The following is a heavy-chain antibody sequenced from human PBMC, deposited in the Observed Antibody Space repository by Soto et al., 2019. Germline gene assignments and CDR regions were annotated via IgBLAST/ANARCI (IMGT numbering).Heavy chain of an antibody. D-gene: IGHD3-3*01. CDR3: ARNDFWSGYYWVGSFDY. J-gene: IGHJ4*02. Sequence: SVKVSCKASGGTFSSYTISWVRQAPGQGLEWMGRIIPILGIANYAQKFQGRVTITADKSTSTAYMELSSLRSEDTAVYYCARNDFWSGYYWVGSFDYWGQGTLVTVSS. V-gene: IGHV1-69*02. CDR1: GGTFSSYT. CDR2: IIPILGIA.